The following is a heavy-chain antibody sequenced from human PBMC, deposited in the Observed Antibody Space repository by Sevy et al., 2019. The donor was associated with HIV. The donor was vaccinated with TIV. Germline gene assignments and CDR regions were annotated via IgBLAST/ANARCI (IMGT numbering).Heavy chain of an antibody. CDR2: ISSSGSSI. CDR1: GFTFSSYD. CDR3: TRNGGAFDNGFDP. Sequence: GGSLRLSCTASGFTFSSYDMNWVRQAPGKGLEWVSKISSSGSSIYYADSVKVRFTIPRDNAKNSLNLQMNSLRAEDTAVYYCTRNGGAFDNGFDPWGQGTLVTVSS. J-gene: IGHJ5*02. V-gene: IGHV3-48*03. D-gene: IGHD2-8*01.